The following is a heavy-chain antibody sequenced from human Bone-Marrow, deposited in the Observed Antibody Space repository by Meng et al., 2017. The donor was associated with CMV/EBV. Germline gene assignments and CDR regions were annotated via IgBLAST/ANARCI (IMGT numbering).Heavy chain of an antibody. Sequence: LSLACTVSGGSVSSGSYYWSWIRQPPGKGLEWIGYIYYSGSTNYNPSLKSRVTISVDTSKNQFSLKASDTAMYYCARRGDARTLDFWGQGALVTVSS. V-gene: IGHV4-61*01. CDR1: GGSVSSGSYY. CDR2: IYYSGST. J-gene: IGHJ4*02. CDR3: ARRGDARTLDF.